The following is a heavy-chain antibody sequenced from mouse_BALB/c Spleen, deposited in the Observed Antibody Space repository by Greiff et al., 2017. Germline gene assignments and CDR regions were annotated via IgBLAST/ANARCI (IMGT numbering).Heavy chain of an antibody. D-gene: IGHD1-1*01. CDR3: TRLSIYYYGSSYFDY. CDR1: GFTFSNYW. Sequence: DVKLQESGGGLVQPGGSMKLSCVASGFTFSNYWMNWVRQSPEKGLEWVAEIRLKSNNYATHYAESVKGRFTISRDDSKSSVYLQMNNLRAEDTGIYYCTRLSIYYYGSSYFDYWGQGTTLTVSS. V-gene: IGHV6-6*02. CDR2: IRLKSNNYAT. J-gene: IGHJ2*01.